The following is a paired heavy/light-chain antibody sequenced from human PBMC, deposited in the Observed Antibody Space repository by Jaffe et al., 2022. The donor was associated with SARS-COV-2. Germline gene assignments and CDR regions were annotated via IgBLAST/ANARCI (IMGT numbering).Light chain of an antibody. CDR3: MQSIQLPGT. J-gene: IGKJ1*01. CDR1: QSLLHSDGKTY. Sequence: DIVMTQTPLSLSVTPGQPASISCKSSQSLLHSDGKTYLYWYLQKPGQPPQLLIYEVSNRFSGVPDRFSGSGSGTDFTLKISRVEAEDVGVYYCMQSIQLPGTFGQGTKVEIK. V-gene: IGKV2D-29*01. CDR2: EVS.
Heavy chain of an antibody. J-gene: IGHJ6*02. D-gene: IGHD3-3*01. CDR2: ISGSGGST. V-gene: IGHV3-23*01. CDR3: AKGPPLRFLEWLPKYGMDV. CDR1: GFTFSSYA. Sequence: EVQLLESGGGLVQPGGSLRLSCAASGFTFSSYAMSWVRQAPGKGLEWVSAISGSGGSTYYADSVKGRFTISRDNSKNTLYLQMNSLRAEDTAVYYCAKGPPLRFLEWLPKYGMDVWGQGTTVTVSS.